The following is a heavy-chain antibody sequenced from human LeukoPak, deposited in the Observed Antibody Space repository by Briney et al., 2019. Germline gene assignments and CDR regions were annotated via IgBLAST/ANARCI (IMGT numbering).Heavy chain of an antibody. D-gene: IGHD6-6*01. J-gene: IGHJ4*02. V-gene: IGHV4-59*12. CDR2: IYYSGST. CDR3: ARGLSNGYSSSSCDY. Sequence: PSETLSLTCTVSGGSISSYYWSWIRQPPGKGLEWIGYIYYSGSTNYNPSLKSRVTISADTSKNQFSLKLSSVTAADTAVYYCARGLSNGYSSSSCDYWGQGTLVTVSS. CDR1: GGSISSYY.